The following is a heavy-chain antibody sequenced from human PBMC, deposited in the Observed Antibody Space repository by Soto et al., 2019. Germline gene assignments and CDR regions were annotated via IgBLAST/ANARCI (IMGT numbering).Heavy chain of an antibody. CDR1: GFTFSSYG. D-gene: IGHD1-20*01. Sequence: QVQLVESGGGVVQPGRSLRLSCAASGFTFSSYGMHWVRQAPGKGLEWVAVIWYDGSNKYYADSVKGRFTISRDNSKNTLYLQMNSLRAEDTAVYYCARDVGITGTTAPYYYYYYKDVWGKGTTVTVSS. CDR3: ARDVGITGTTAPYYYYYYKDV. V-gene: IGHV3-33*01. CDR2: IWYDGSNK. J-gene: IGHJ6*03.